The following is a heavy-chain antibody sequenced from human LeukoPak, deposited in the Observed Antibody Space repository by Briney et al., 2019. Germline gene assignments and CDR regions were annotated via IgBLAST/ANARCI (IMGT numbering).Heavy chain of an antibody. CDR3: ARDQDYGGNVY. CDR1: GGSISSYY. V-gene: IGHV4-59*12. CDR2: IYYSGST. Sequence: SETLSLTCTVSGGSISSYYWSWIRQPPGKGLEWIGYIYYSGSTNYNPSLKSRVTISVDTSKNQFSLKLSSVTAADTAVYYCARDQDYGGNVYWGQGTLVTVSS. J-gene: IGHJ4*02. D-gene: IGHD4-23*01.